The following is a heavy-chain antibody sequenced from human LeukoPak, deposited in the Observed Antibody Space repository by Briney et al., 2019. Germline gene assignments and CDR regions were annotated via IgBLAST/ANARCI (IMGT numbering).Heavy chain of an antibody. V-gene: IGHV3-23*01. CDR3: AKTRPLDSSSWSHGDY. D-gene: IGHD6-13*01. Sequence: GGSLRLSCAASGFTFSSYAMSWVRQAPGKGLEWVSAISGSGDSTYYGDSVKGRLTISRDNSKNTLYLQMNSLRAEDTVVYYCAKTRPLDSSSWSHGDYWGQGTLVTVSS. CDR1: GFTFSSYA. CDR2: ISGSGDST. J-gene: IGHJ4*02.